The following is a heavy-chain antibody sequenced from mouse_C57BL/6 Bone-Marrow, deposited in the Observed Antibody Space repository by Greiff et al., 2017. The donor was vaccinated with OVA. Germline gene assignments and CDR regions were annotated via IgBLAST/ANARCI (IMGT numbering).Heavy chain of an antibody. V-gene: IGHV14-4*01. Sequence: EVQLQQSGAELVRPGASVKLSCTASGFNIKDDYMHWVQQRPEQGLEWLGWLDPENGDTESASQFPGKATITADPSSNTAYLQLSSLTSEDTAVYYCTREGYPDYWGQGTTLTVSS. J-gene: IGHJ2*01. CDR2: LDPENGDT. CDR3: TREGYPDY. D-gene: IGHD2-3*01. CDR1: GFNIKDDY.